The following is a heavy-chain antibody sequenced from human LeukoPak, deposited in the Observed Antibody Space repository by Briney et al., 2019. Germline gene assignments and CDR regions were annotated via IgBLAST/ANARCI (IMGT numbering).Heavy chain of an antibody. D-gene: IGHD3-9*01. Sequence: GGSLRLSCAASGFTFSSYSMNWVRQAPGKGLEWVSSISSSSYIYYADSVKGRFTISRDDAKNSLYLQMNSLRAEDTAVYYCARSGYDILTGAFDIWGQGTMVTVSS. CDR3: ARSGYDILTGAFDI. V-gene: IGHV3-21*01. J-gene: IGHJ3*02. CDR1: GFTFSSYS. CDR2: ISSSSYI.